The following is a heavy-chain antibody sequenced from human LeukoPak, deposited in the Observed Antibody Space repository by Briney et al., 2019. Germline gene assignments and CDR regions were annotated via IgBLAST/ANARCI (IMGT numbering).Heavy chain of an antibody. CDR2: INPSGGST. J-gene: IGHJ4*02. CDR3: ARVSQQLVHTLYYFDY. D-gene: IGHD6-13*01. CDR1: GYTFTSYY. Sequence: GASVKVSCKASGYTFTSYYMHWVRQAPGQGLEWMRIINPSGGSTSYAQKFQGRVTMTRDTSTSTVYMELSSLRSEDTAVYYCARVSQQLVHTLYYFDYWGQGTLVTVSS. V-gene: IGHV1-46*01.